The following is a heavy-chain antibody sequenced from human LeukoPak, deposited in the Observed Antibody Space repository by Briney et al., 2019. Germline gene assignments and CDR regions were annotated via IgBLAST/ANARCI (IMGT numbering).Heavy chain of an antibody. D-gene: IGHD1-14*01. CDR1: GFTFRNDW. CDR3: NTAGIV. Sequence: GGSLRLSCEASGFTFRNDWMSWVRQAPGKGLEWVGCIKSESDGGTIDYAAPVKGRVTISRDDSKKTVYLQMSSLSTEDTAVYYCNTAGIVWGQGTTVTVSS. V-gene: IGHV3-15*01. J-gene: IGHJ6*02. CDR2: IKSESDGGTI.